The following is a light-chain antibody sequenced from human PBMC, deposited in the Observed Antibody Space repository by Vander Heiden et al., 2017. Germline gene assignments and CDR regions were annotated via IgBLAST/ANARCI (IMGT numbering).Light chain of an antibody. V-gene: IGKV4-1*01. CDR1: QSVLYSSNNKKY. CDR2: WAS. J-gene: IGKJ1*01. CDR3: QQYDSTPRT. Sequence: DIVMTQSPDSLAVSLGERATINCKSSQSVLYSSNNKKYLAWYQQKPGQPPNVLIYWASTRAPGVPDRFSGSGSGTDFTLTISSLQAEDVAVYYCQQYDSTPRTFGQGTKVEIK.